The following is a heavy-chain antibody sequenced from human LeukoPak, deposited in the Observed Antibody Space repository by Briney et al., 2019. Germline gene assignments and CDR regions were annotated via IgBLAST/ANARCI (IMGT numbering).Heavy chain of an antibody. CDR2: MNPNSGNT. CDR1: GYTFTSYD. CDR3: ARVGGAYYDSSGYHY. D-gene: IGHD3-22*01. Sequence: EASVKVSCKASGYTFTSYDINWVRQATGQGLEWMGWMNPNSGNTGYAQKFQGRVTTTRNTSISTAYMELSSLRSEDTAVYYCARVGGAYYDSSGYHYWGQGTLVTVSS. V-gene: IGHV1-8*01. J-gene: IGHJ4*02.